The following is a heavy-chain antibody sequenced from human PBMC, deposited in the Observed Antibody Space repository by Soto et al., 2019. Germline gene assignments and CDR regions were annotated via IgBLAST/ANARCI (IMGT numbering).Heavy chain of an antibody. V-gene: IGHV1-69*12. J-gene: IGHJ6*02. Sequence: QVQLVQSGAEVKKPGSSVKVSCKASGGTFSSYAINWVRQAPGQGLEWRGGIIPIFGTADYAQKFQGRVTITADESTSTAYMELSSLRSEDTAVYYCASRITGSPNSYYGMDVWGQGTTVTVSS. D-gene: IGHD1-20*01. CDR3: ASRITGSPNSYYGMDV. CDR1: GGTFSSYA. CDR2: IIPIFGTA.